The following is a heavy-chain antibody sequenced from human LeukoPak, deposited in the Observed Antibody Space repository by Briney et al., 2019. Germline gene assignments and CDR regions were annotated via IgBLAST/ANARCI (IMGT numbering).Heavy chain of an antibody. CDR3: ARGSSWTPYYFGY. D-gene: IGHD6-13*01. V-gene: IGHV4-34*01. CDR1: VGSFSCYY. Sequence: SETLSLTCAVYVGSFSCYYWGWIRQPPGKGLEWIVEINHSGSNNYHPSLKSLVTISVDTPKNQFSMRMSSVTAAATAVYYCARGSSWTPYYFGYWGQGTQVTVSS. CDR2: INHSGSN. J-gene: IGHJ4*02.